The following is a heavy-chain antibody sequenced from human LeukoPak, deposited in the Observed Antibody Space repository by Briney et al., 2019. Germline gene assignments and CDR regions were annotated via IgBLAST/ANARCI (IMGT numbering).Heavy chain of an antibody. CDR3: ARDANYYFDY. V-gene: IGHV4-59*01. CDR1: GGSIGSYY. D-gene: IGHD4/OR15-4a*01. Sequence: PSEALSLTCTVSGGSIGSYYWSWIRQPPGNGLEWIGYIYYSGSTNYNPSLKSRVTISVDTSKNQFSLKLSSVTAADTAVYYCARDANYYFDYWGQGTLVTVSS. CDR2: IYYSGST. J-gene: IGHJ4*02.